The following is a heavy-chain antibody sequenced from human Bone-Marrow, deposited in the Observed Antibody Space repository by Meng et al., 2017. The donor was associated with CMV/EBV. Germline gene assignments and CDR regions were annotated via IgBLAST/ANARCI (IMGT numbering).Heavy chain of an antibody. CDR2: ISSSSSYI. CDR3: ARDRIAAAGTLMGSMDV. D-gene: IGHD6-13*01. J-gene: IGHJ6*02. Sequence: GESLKISCAASGFTFSSYWMSWVRQAPGKGLEWVSSISSSSSYIYYADSVKGRFTISRDNAKNSLYLQMNSLRAEDTAVYYCARDRIAAAGTLMGSMDVWGQGTTVTVSS. V-gene: IGHV3-21*01. CDR1: GFTFSSYW.